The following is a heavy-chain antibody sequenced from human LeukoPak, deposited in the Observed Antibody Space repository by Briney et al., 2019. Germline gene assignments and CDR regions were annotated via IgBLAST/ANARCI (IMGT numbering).Heavy chain of an antibody. D-gene: IGHD7-27*01. Sequence: GGSLRLSCASSGFAFSYYEMNWVRQAPGKGLEWVSYISSSGSIIYYADSVKGRFTISRDNAKRSLFLQMNSLRAEDTAVYDCARTRWGFDYWGQGNLVTVSS. J-gene: IGHJ4*02. CDR2: ISSSGSII. V-gene: IGHV3-48*03. CDR1: GFAFSYYE. CDR3: ARTRWGFDY.